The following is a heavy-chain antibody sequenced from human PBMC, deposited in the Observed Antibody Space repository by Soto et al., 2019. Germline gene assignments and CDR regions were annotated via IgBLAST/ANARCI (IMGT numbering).Heavy chain of an antibody. Sequence: SETLSLTCTVSGGSISSYYWSWIRQPPGKGLEWIGYIYYSGSTNYNPSLKSRVTISVDTSKNQFSLKLSSVTAADTAVYYCARDGTYYYDSSGYYYNWFDPWGQGTLVTVSS. D-gene: IGHD3-22*01. V-gene: IGHV4-59*01. J-gene: IGHJ5*02. CDR3: ARDGTYYYDSSGYYYNWFDP. CDR2: IYYSGST. CDR1: GGSISSYY.